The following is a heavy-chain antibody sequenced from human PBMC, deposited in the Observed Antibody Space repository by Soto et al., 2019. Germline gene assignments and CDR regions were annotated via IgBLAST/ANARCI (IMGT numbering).Heavy chain of an antibody. CDR3: ARGYCTNGVCYLAPFDAFDV. Sequence: ASVKVSDRASGYTCTSCGISWVRQAPGQGLEWMGWISAYNGNTNYAQKLQGRVTMTTDTSTSTAYMELRSLRSDDTAVYYCARGYCTNGVCYLAPFDAFDVWGQGTMVTVSS. CDR1: GYTCTSCG. V-gene: IGHV1-18*01. D-gene: IGHD2-8*01. J-gene: IGHJ3*01. CDR2: ISAYNGNT.